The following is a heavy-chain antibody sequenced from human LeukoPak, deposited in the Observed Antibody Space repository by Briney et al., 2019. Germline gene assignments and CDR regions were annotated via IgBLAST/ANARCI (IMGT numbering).Heavy chain of an antibody. V-gene: IGHV1-2*02. CDR3: ARANALYCSSTSCLFDY. CDR2: INPNSGGT. CDR1: RYTFTGYY. D-gene: IGHD2-2*01. Sequence: ASVKVSCKASRYTFTGYYMHWVRQAPGHGLEWMAWINPNSGGTYYAQNFHDRITMTRDTSISTAYMELSRLRSDDTAIYYCARANALYCSSTSCLFDYWGQGTLATVSS. J-gene: IGHJ4*02.